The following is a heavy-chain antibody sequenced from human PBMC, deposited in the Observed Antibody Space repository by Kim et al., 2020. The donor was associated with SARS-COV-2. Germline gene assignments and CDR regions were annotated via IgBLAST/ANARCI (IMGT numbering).Heavy chain of an antibody. J-gene: IGHJ3*02. CDR2: VNSNGRST. D-gene: IGHD2-2*01. V-gene: IGHV3-64D*06. Sequence: GGSLRLSCSASGFTLSDYAMHWVRQAPGKGLEYVSAVNSNGRSTYYADSVKGRFSISRDNSKNTLYLHMSSLRAEDTAVYYCVKGYCSTTSCNRAIAFDSGGQGTMVTASA. CDR3: VKGYCSTTSCNRAIAFDS. CDR1: GFTLSDYA.